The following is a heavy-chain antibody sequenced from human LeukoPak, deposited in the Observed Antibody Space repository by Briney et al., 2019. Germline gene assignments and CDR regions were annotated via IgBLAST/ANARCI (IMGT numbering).Heavy chain of an antibody. V-gene: IGHV3-48*02. CDR2: ISSDSSTI. CDR3: ARDRCSSGSCYFDY. D-gene: IGHD2-15*01. J-gene: IGHJ4*02. Sequence: GGSLRLSCVASGFTFSTYNMNWVRQAPGKGLEWVSHISSDSSTIYYADSVKGRFTIYRDNAKNSLCLQMNSLRNEDTAVYYCARDRCSSGSCYFDYWGQGTLVTVSS. CDR1: GFTFSTYN.